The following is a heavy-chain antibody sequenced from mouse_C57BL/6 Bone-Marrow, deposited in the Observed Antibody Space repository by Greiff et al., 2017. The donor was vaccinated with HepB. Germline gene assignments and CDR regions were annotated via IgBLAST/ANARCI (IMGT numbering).Heavy chain of an antibody. V-gene: IGHV1-5*01. Sequence: VQLQQSGTVLARPGASVKMSCKTSGYTFTSYWMHWVKQRPGQGLEWIGAIYPGNSETSYNQKFKGKAKLTADTSASTAYMELSRLTNEDSAVYYCTREYYGSSHWYFDVWGTGTTVTVSS. D-gene: IGHD1-1*01. CDR2: IYPGNSET. J-gene: IGHJ1*03. CDR3: TREYYGSSHWYFDV. CDR1: GYTFTSYW.